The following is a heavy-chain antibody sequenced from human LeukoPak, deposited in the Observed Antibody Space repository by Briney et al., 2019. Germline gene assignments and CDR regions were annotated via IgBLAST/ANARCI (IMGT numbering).Heavy chain of an antibody. V-gene: IGHV3-30-3*01. D-gene: IGHD2-2*01. Sequence: PGRSLRLSCAASGFTFSSYAMHWVRQAPGKGLEWVAVISYDGSNKYYADSVKGRFTISRDNAKNSLYLQMNSLRAEDTAVYYCSTTPHERDYWGQGTLVTVSS. J-gene: IGHJ4*02. CDR1: GFTFSSYA. CDR3: STTPHERDY. CDR2: ISYDGSNK.